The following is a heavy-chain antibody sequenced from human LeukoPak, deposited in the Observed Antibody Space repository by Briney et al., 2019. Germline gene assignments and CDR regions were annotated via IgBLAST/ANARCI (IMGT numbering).Heavy chain of an antibody. D-gene: IGHD3-3*01. J-gene: IGHJ4*02. Sequence: GGSLRLSCAASGFTFSSYWMHWVRQAPGKGLVWVSHIKYDGSATNYADSVKGRFTISRDNAKNTLHLQMNSLRAEDTAVYYCVSGSLQSGYNFDYWGQGALVTVSS. CDR3: VSGSLQSGYNFDY. V-gene: IGHV3-74*01. CDR1: GFTFSSYW. CDR2: IKYDGSAT.